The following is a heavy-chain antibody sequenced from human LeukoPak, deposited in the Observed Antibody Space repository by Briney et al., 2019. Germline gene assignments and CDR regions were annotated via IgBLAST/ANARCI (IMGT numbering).Heavy chain of an antibody. CDR3: ARGRRSVTTVTNFDY. CDR1: GGSFSGYY. J-gene: IGHJ4*02. D-gene: IGHD4-17*01. V-gene: IGHV4-34*01. Sequence: SETLSLTCAVYGGSFSGYYWSWIRQPPGKGLEWIGEINHSGSTNYNPSLKSRVTISVDTSKNQFSLKLSSVTAADTAVYYCARGRRSVTTVTNFDYWGQGTLVTVSS. CDR2: INHSGST.